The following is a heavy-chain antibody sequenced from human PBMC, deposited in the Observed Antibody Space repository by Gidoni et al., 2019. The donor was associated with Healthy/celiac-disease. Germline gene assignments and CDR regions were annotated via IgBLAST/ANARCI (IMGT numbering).Heavy chain of an antibody. CDR1: GGSISSGNW. D-gene: IGHD2-15*01. CDR2: IYHSGST. Sequence: QVQLQESGPGLVTPSGTLSLTCAVSGGSISSGNWWSWVRQPPGKGLEWIGEIYHSGSTNYNPSLKSRVTISVDKSKNQFSLKLSSVTAADTAVYYCARDLKDSVMVGGYYFDYWGQGTLVTVSS. V-gene: IGHV4-4*02. J-gene: IGHJ4*02. CDR3: ARDLKDSVMVGGYYFDY.